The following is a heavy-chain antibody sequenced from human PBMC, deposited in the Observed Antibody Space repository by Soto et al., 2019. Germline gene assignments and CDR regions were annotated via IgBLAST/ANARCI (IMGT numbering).Heavy chain of an antibody. CDR1: GGSLSGYY. CDR2: VNPGGIT. CDR3: GRVVIKMAIQSIGS. J-gene: IGHJ4*02. V-gene: IGHV4-34*01. Sequence: SETLSLTCAVYGGSLSGYYWTWIRQPPGKGLEWIGEVNPGGITNYSPSVKSRLKISLDTSKKEVSLEMTSVTAADTAVYYCGRVVIKMAIQSIGSWGPGTLVTVSS.